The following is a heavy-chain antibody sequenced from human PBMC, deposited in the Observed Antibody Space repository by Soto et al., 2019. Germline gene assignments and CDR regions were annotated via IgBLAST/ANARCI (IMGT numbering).Heavy chain of an antibody. CDR1: GGSLSGYY. CDR2: VNPGGIT. CDR3: GRVVIKMAIQSIGS. J-gene: IGHJ4*02. V-gene: IGHV4-34*01. Sequence: SETLSLTCAVYGGSLSGYYWTWIRQPPGKGLEWIGEVNPGGITNYSPSVKSRLKISLDTSKKEVSLEMTSVTAADTAVYYCGRVVIKMAIQSIGSWGPGTLVTVSS.